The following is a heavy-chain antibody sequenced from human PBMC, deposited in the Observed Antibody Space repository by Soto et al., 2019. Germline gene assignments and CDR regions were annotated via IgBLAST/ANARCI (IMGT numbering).Heavy chain of an antibody. CDR2: IWYDGSNK. D-gene: IGHD3-22*01. CDR3: ARDPSQGLLRGEYYFDY. V-gene: IGHV3-33*01. J-gene: IGHJ4*02. Sequence: QVQLVESGGGVVQPGRSLRLSCAAFGFTFSSYGMHWVRQAPGKGLEWVAVIWYDGSNKYYADSVKGRFTISRDNSKNTLYLQMNSLRAEDTAVYYCARDPSQGLLRGEYYFDYWGQGTLVTVSS. CDR1: GFTFSSYG.